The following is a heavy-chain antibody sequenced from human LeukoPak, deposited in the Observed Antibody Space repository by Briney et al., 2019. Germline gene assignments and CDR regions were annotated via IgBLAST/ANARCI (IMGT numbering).Heavy chain of an antibody. V-gene: IGHV4-38-2*01. CDR3: ASRMITSPW. CDR2: IYHTGNT. J-gene: IGHJ4*02. CDR1: GYSISTAYW. Sequence: PSETLSLTCAVSGYSISTAYWWGWIRQPPGKGLEWIASIYHTGNTNYNPSLKSRVTISVDTSKNNFSLKLSSVTAADTAVYCCASRMITSPWWGQGILVTVSS. D-gene: IGHD3-16*01.